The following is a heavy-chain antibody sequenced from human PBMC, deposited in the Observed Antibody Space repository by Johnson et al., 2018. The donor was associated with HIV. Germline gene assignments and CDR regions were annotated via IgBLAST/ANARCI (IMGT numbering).Heavy chain of an antibody. CDR1: GFTFSGSA. CDR2: IKEDGSTQ. V-gene: IGHV3-30*04. J-gene: IGHJ3*02. CDR3: ARGGYLDAFDI. Sequence: QMLLVESGGGLVQPWGSLKLSCAASGFTFSGSAMHWVRQASGKGLEWVANIKEDGSTQSYADSVKGRFTISRDNSKNTLYLQMNSLRAEDTAVYYCARGGYLDAFDIWGQGTMVTVSS. D-gene: IGHD6-13*01.